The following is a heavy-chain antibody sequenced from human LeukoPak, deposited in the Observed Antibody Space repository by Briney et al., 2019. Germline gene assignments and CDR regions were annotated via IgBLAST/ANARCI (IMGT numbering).Heavy chain of an antibody. CDR1: GGTFSSYA. D-gene: IGHD2-15*01. V-gene: IGHV1-69*13. Sequence: ASVKVSCKASGGTFSSYAISWVRQAPGQGLEWMGGIIPIFGTANYAQKFQGRVTITADESTSTAYMELSSLRSEDTAVYYCAREACSGGSCYYIFDYWGQGTLVTVSS. J-gene: IGHJ4*02. CDR3: AREACSGGSCYYIFDY. CDR2: IIPIFGTA.